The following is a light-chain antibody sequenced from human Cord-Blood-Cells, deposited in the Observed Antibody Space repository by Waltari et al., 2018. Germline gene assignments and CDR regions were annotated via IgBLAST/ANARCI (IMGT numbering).Light chain of an antibody. J-gene: IGKJ1*01. CDR2: KAS. Sequence: DIQMTTSPSTLSASVGERVTLTCRASQSISSWLAWYQQKPGKAPNLLIDKASSLASGVPSRFSGSGSGTEFTLTISSLQPDDFATYYCQQYNSYSRTFGQGTKVEIK. CDR3: QQYNSYSRT. CDR1: QSISSW. V-gene: IGKV1-5*03.